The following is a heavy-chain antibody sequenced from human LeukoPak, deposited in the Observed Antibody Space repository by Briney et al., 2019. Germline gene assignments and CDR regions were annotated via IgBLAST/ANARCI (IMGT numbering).Heavy chain of an antibody. Sequence: GGSLRLSCAASGFTFSSYAMSWVRQAPGKGLEWVSAISGSGGSTYYADSVKGRFTISRDNSKNTLYLQMNSLRAEDTAVYYCAKPHLRVFAILVSFDYWGQGTRFTVSS. CDR1: GFTFSSYA. D-gene: IGHD2-8*01. CDR3: AKPHLRVFAILVSFDY. V-gene: IGHV3-23*01. J-gene: IGHJ4*02. CDR2: ISGSGGST.